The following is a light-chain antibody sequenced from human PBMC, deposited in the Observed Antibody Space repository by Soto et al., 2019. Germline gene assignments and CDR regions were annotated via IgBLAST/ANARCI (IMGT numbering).Light chain of an antibody. CDR1: QSISSSF. J-gene: IGKJ5*01. CDR2: DAS. V-gene: IGKV3D-20*02. CDR3: QQRSNCPIT. Sequence: EIVLTQSPGILSLSQGERASLSCGASQSISSSFLAWYQQKPGQAPRLLIYDASNRATGIPARFSGSGSGTDFTLTSRSLEPEDFAVYYCQQRSNCPITFGHGTRLEIK.